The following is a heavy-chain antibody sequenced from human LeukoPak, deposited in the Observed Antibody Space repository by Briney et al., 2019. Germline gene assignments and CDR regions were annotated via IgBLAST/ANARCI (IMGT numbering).Heavy chain of an antibody. D-gene: IGHD6-13*01. CDR3: ARGEDSSSWYPAYYFDY. V-gene: IGHV3-48*04. CDR1: GFTFSSYS. J-gene: IGHJ4*02. CDR2: ISSSSSTI. Sequence: GGSLRLSCAASGFTFSSYSMNWVRQAPGKGLEWVSYISSSSSTIYYADSVKGRFTISRDNAKNSLYLQMSSLRAEDTAVYYCARGEDSSSWYPAYYFDYWGQGTLVTVSS.